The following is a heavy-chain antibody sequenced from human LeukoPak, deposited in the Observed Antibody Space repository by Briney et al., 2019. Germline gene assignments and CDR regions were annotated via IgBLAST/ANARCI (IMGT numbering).Heavy chain of an antibody. V-gene: IGHV3-64D*09. CDR3: VKDVGGSYAFDY. D-gene: IGHD1-26*01. Sequence: AGGSLRLSCSASGFTFSRYAMHWVRQAPGKGLEYVSVINDNGGRTHYGDSVKGRFSISRDNSKNTLHLQMSTLRAEDTALYYCVKDVGGSYAFDYWGQGILVTVAS. CDR1: GFTFSRYA. J-gene: IGHJ4*02. CDR2: INDNGGRT.